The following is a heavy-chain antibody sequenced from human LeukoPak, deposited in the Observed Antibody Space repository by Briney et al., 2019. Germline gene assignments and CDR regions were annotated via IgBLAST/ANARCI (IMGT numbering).Heavy chain of an antibody. CDR1: GFTFSSYS. CDR2: ISSSSSYI. CDR3: ARGEYQLNPPGYFDY. V-gene: IGHV3-21*01. J-gene: IGHJ4*02. D-gene: IGHD2-2*01. Sequence: GGSLRLSCAASGFTFSSYSMNWVRQAPGKGLEWVSSISSSSSYIYYADSVKGRFTISRDNAKNSLYLQMNSLRAEDTAVYYCARGEYQLNPPGYFDYWGQGTLVTVSS.